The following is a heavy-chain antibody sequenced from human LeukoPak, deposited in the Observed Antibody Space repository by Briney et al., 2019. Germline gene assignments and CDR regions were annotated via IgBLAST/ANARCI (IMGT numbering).Heavy chain of an antibody. CDR3: ARGSPSDRYYYYYYGMDV. J-gene: IGHJ6*02. Sequence: ASVKVSCKASGYTFTGYYMHWVRQAPGQGLEWTGWINPNSGGTNYAQKFQGRVTMTRDTSISTAYMELSRLRSDDTAVYYCARGSPSDRYYYYYYGMDVWGQGTLVTVSS. CDR2: INPNSGGT. D-gene: IGHD2-21*01. V-gene: IGHV1-2*02. CDR1: GYTFTGYY.